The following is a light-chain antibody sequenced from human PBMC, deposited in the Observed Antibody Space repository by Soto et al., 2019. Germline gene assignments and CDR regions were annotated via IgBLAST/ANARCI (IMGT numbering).Light chain of an antibody. Sequence: QSALTQPPSVSGAPGQRVTISCTGSSSNIGAGYDVHWYQQLPGTAPKLLIYGNSNRPSGVPDRFSGSKSGTSASLAITGLQAEDEADYYCQSYDSSLSVFGGGTKLTVL. V-gene: IGLV1-40*01. CDR2: GNS. CDR3: QSYDSSLSV. CDR1: SSNIGAGYD. J-gene: IGLJ2*01.